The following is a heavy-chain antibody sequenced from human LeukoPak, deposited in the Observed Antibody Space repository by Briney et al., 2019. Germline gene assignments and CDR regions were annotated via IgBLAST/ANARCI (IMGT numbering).Heavy chain of an antibody. J-gene: IGHJ4*02. D-gene: IGHD4-17*01. Sequence: ASVKVSCKASGYTLTSYGINRMRQAPGQGLEWLGWISTQSGNTNYAQKVQDRLTLTTDRSTNTAYMELRSLRGDDTAVYYCARGAYGDKWGQGTLVTVSS. CDR2: ISTQSGNT. CDR3: ARGAYGDK. V-gene: IGHV1-18*01. CDR1: GYTLTSYG.